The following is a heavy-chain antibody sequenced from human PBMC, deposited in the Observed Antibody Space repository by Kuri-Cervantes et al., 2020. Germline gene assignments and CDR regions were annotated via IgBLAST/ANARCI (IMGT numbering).Heavy chain of an antibody. V-gene: IGHV2-5*02. CDR1: GFSLSTSGVG. Sequence: SGPTLVKPTQTLTLTCAFSGFSLSTSGVGVGWIRQPPGKALEWLALIYWDDDKRYSPSLKSRLTITKDTSKNQVVLTMTNMDPVDTATYYCARIRSSGWYHDYWGRGTLVTVSS. J-gene: IGHJ4*02. D-gene: IGHD6-19*01. CDR3: ARIRSSGWYHDY. CDR2: IYWDDDK.